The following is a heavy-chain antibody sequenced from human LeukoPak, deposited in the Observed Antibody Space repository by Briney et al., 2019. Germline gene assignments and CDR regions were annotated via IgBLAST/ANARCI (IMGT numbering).Heavy chain of an antibody. V-gene: IGHV4-59*01. CDR3: ARGGEYDYVSGSYRRNWFDP. CDR1: GGSISSYY. D-gene: IGHD3-16*02. J-gene: IGHJ5*02. Sequence: TASETLSLTCTVSGGSISSYYWSWIRQPPGKGLEWIGYIYYSGSTNYNPSLKSRVTISVDTSKNQFSLKLSSVTAADTAVYYCARGGEYDYVSGSYRRNWFDPWGQGTLVTVSS. CDR2: IYYSGST.